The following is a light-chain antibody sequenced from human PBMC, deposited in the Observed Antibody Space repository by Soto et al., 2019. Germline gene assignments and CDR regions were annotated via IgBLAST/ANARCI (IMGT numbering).Light chain of an antibody. V-gene: IGKV3-20*01. J-gene: IGKJ1*01. CDR1: QSVRSNH. CDR3: QQYSSSRT. CDR2: GGS. Sequence: DILLTQYPGTLSLSPGERATLSCRASQSVRSNHLAWYKQKPGQAPRLLIYGGSSRATGIPVRLSGSGSETEFTLTITRMEPEDFAVYYCQQYSSSRTFGQGTKVDIK.